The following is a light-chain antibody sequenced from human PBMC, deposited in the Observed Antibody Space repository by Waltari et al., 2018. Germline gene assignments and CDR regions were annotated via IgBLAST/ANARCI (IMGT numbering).Light chain of an antibody. Sequence: IQMTQSPSTLSASVGDKVTITCRASQSISRSLAWYQQKQGKAPKLLIYKASSLESGIPSRFTGSGSGTEFTLTISSLQPDDFATYYCLQFNSYSSSFGQGTKLEIK. J-gene: IGKJ2*03. CDR1: QSISRS. V-gene: IGKV1-5*03. CDR3: LQFNSYSSS. CDR2: KAS.